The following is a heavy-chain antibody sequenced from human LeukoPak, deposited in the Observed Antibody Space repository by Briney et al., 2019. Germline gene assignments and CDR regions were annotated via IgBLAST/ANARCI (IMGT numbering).Heavy chain of an antibody. CDR1: GGSISSSSYC. D-gene: IGHD5-12*01. J-gene: IGHJ4*02. V-gene: IGHV4-39*01. CDR2: VYYSGSS. Sequence: PSETLSLTCTVSGGSISSSSYCWGWIRQPPGKGLEWIGSVYYSGSSYYNPSLKSRVTISVDTSKNQFSLKLSSVTAADTAVYYCARAPVATPSEFDYWGQGTLVTVSS. CDR3: ARAPVATPSEFDY.